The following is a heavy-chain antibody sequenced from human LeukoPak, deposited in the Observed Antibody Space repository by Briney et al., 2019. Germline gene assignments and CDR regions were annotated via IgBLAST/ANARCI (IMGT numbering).Heavy chain of an antibody. Sequence: KTSQTLSLTCTVSGASLSTSSWTWIRQPPGKGLECIGFIYYSGTAHYHPSLKSRVTISLGTSKNQFSLGLSSVTAADTAVYYCARHFSNGWSDKWGQGTLVTVS. CDR2: IYYSGTA. CDR3: ARHFSNGWSDK. J-gene: IGHJ4*02. CDR1: GASLSTSS. V-gene: IGHV4-59*08. D-gene: IGHD6-19*01.